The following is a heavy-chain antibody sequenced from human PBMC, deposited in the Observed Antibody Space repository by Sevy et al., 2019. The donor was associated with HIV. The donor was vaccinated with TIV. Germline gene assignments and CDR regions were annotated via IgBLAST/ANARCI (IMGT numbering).Heavy chain of an antibody. V-gene: IGHV3-43D*04. J-gene: IGHJ4*02. CDR2: IDWDGGRT. Sequence: GGSLRLSCAASGFTFDDYAMHWVRQAPGKGLEWVSRIDWDGGRTYYADSVKGGFTISRDNSKNSLYLQMNSLRAEDTAFYYCAKGSGGSVSYYDSWGQGTLVTVSS. CDR3: AKGSGGSVSYYDS. CDR1: GFTFDDYA. D-gene: IGHD3-10*01.